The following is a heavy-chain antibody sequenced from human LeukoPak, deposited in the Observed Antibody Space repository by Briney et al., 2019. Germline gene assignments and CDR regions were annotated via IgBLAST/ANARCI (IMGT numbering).Heavy chain of an antibody. J-gene: IGHJ4*02. D-gene: IGHD2-2*01. CDR1: GGSFSGYY. Sequence: SETLSLTCAVYGGSFSGYYWSWLRQPPGKGLEWIGEINHSGSTNYNPSLKSRVTISVDTSKNQFSLKLSSVTAADTAVYYCARARYCSSTSCYSFDYWGQGTLVTVSS. CDR2: INHSGST. CDR3: ARARYCSSTSCYSFDY. V-gene: IGHV4-34*01.